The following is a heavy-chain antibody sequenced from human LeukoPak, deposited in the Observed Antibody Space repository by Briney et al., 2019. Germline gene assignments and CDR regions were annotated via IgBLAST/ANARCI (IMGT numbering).Heavy chain of an antibody. CDR3: AKSPPSSNYLDY. CDR2: IYTSETT. V-gene: IGHV4-4*07. Sequence: SETLSLTCTVSGGSISSYYWSWIRQPAGKGLEWIGRIYTSETTNYNPSLKSRVTMSVDRSRNQFSLKLSSVTAADTAVYYCAKSPPSSNYLDYWGQGTLVTVSS. D-gene: IGHD6-19*01. J-gene: IGHJ4*02. CDR1: GGSISSYY.